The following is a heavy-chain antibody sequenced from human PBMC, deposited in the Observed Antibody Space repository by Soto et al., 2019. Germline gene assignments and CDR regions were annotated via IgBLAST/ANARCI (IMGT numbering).Heavy chain of an antibody. D-gene: IGHD5-18*01. J-gene: IGHJ4*02. V-gene: IGHV3-30-3*01. CDR1: GFTFSSYA. Sequence: QVQLVESGGGVVQPGRSLRLSCAASGFTFSSYAMHWVRQAPGKGLEWVAVISYDGSNKYYADSVKGRFTISRDYSKNTLYLQMNSLRAEDTAVYYCAREAGGGYSYGYLAYWGQGTLVTVSS. CDR3: AREAGGGYSYGYLAY. CDR2: ISYDGSNK.